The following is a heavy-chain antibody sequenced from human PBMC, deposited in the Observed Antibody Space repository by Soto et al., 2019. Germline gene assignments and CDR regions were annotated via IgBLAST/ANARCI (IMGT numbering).Heavy chain of an antibody. Sequence: PGESLKISCKGSGYNFYGYWIGWVRQMPGKGLEWMGIIFPGDSDPRYSPSFQGQVTISADKSISTAYLQWSSLKASDTAMYYCARAMNLQTGFDYWGQGTLVTVSS. CDR3: ARAMNLQTGFDY. J-gene: IGHJ4*02. CDR2: IFPGDSDP. CDR1: GYNFYGYW. D-gene: IGHD1-1*01. V-gene: IGHV5-51*01.